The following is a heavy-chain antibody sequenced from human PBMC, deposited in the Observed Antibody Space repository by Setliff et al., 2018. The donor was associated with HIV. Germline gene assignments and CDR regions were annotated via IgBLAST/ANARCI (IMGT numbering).Heavy chain of an antibody. Sequence: ASVKVSCKASGYIFSTYGISWVRQAPGQGLEWMGWISSYNGNTNYAQKFQGRVTMTTDTSTSTVYMELRSLRSDDTAVYYCARDLDILTGYYWGLDYWGQGTLVTV. V-gene: IGHV1-18*01. CDR1: GYIFSTYG. D-gene: IGHD3-9*01. J-gene: IGHJ4*02. CDR2: ISSYNGNT. CDR3: ARDLDILTGYYWGLDY.